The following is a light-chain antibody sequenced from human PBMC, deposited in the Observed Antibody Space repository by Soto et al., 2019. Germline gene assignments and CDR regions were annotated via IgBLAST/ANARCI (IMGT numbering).Light chain of an antibody. CDR1: SSDVGAYNS. CDR2: KGT. Sequence: QSALAQPASVSGSPGQSITISCTGTSSDVGAYNSVSWYQQHPHKAPQVIIYKGTQRPSGISNRFSGSTSGTVASLTISGLQDDDEADYFCCSSAPESTYVFGTGTKVTVL. CDR3: CSSAPESTYV. V-gene: IGLV2-23*01. J-gene: IGLJ1*01.